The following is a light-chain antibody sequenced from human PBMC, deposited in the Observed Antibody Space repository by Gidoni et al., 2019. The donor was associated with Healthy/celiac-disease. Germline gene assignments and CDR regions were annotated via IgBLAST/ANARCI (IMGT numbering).Light chain of an antibody. CDR2: LGS. CDR1: QSRLHSNGYNY. J-gene: IGKJ4*01. Sequence: DIVMTQSPLSLPVTPGEPASISCRSSQSRLHSNGYNYLDWYLQKPGQSPQLLIYLGSNRASGVPDRFSGSGSGTDFTLKISRVEAEDVGVYYCMQDLQTPPATFGGGTKVEIK. V-gene: IGKV2-28*01. CDR3: MQDLQTPPAT.